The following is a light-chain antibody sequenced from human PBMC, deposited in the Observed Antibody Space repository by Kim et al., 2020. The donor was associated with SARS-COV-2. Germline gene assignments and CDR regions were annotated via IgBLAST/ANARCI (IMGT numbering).Light chain of an antibody. V-gene: IGKV1-39*01. Sequence: SASIGDKVTVTCRASQNISTYLNWYRHRPGRAPDVLIYGASNLQSGVPSRFSGGGSGTDFTLTIRSLQPEDFATYYCQQSYSTPRTFGQGTKVDIK. CDR1: QNISTY. CDR3: QQSYSTPRT. J-gene: IGKJ1*01. CDR2: GAS.